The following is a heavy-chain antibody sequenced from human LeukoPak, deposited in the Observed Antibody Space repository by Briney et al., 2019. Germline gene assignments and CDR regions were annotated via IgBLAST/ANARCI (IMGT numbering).Heavy chain of an antibody. D-gene: IGHD6-13*01. Sequence: SETLSLTCTVSGYSISSGYYWGWIWQPPGKGLEWIGSIYHSGSTYYNPSLKSRVTISVDTSKNQFSLKLSSVTAADTAVYYCARDIHSSSWYWGFDYWGQGTLVTVSS. CDR2: IYHSGST. J-gene: IGHJ4*02. V-gene: IGHV4-38-2*02. CDR3: ARDIHSSSWYWGFDY. CDR1: GYSISSGYY.